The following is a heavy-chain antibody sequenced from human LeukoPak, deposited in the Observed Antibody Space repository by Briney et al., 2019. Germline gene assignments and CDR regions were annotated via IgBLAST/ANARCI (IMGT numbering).Heavy chain of an antibody. CDR3: ARAVATIWGNYFDY. J-gene: IGHJ4*02. CDR1: GFTFSDHY. Sequence: GGSLRLSCAASGFTFSDHYMDWVRRAPGKGLEWVGRTRNKAHSYTTEYAASVKGRFTISRDDSKNSLYLQMNSLKTEDTAVYYCARAVATIWGNYFDYWGQGTLVTVSS. D-gene: IGHD5-12*01. CDR2: TRNKAHSYTT. V-gene: IGHV3-72*01.